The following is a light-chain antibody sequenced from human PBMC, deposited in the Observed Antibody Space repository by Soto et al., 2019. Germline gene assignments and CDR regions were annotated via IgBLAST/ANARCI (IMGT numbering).Light chain of an antibody. CDR3: QHYGRSSWT. Sequence: MGKEWSRAALSVSPAKRATXXIQASQSVGINGAGHQQKPGQAHRRISEGASTRATGITDRVRGRGSGTDCTRTISRLESDDFAVYYCQHYGRSSWTFGQWGKV. V-gene: IGKV3-15*01. CDR2: GAS. J-gene: IGKJ1*01. CDR1: QSVGIN.